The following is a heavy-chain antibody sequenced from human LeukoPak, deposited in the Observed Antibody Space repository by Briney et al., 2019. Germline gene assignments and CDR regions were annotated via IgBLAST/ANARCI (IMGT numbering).Heavy chain of an antibody. D-gene: IGHD3-22*01. V-gene: IGHV1-24*01. Sequence: ASVKVSCKVSGYTLTELSMHWVRQAPGKGLEWMGGFDPEDGETIYAQKFQGRVTMTEDTSTDTAYMELSSLRSEDTAVYYCATDLALHYYDSSGPIRFDYWGQGTLVTVSS. CDR2: FDPEDGET. CDR1: GYTLTELS. J-gene: IGHJ4*02. CDR3: ATDLALHYYDSSGPIRFDY.